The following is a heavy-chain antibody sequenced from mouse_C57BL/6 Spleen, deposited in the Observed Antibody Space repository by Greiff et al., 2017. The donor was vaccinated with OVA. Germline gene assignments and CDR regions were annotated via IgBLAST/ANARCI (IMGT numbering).Heavy chain of an antibody. CDR1: GYTFTDYY. D-gene: IGHD1-1*01. J-gene: IGHJ4*01. Sequence: VQLQQSGAELVRPGASVKLSCKASGYTFTDYYINWVKQRPGQGLEWIARIYPGSGNTYYNEKFKGKATLTAEKSSSTAYMQLSSLTSEDSAVYFCARRGYYVSRNYAMDYWGQGTSVTVSS. CDR3: ARRGYYVSRNYAMDY. CDR2: IYPGSGNT. V-gene: IGHV1-76*01.